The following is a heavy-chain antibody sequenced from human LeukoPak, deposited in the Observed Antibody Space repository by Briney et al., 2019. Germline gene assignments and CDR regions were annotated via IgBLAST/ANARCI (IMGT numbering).Heavy chain of an antibody. Sequence: SETLSLTCTVSGGSISSYYWSWIRQPPGKGLEWIGYIYSSGSTNYNPSLKSRVTISVDTSKNQFSLKLTPVTAADTAVYYCARAYYYGSGSYGLDYWGQGTLVTVSS. CDR1: GGSISSYY. V-gene: IGHV4-59*01. D-gene: IGHD3-10*01. CDR3: ARAYYYGSGSYGLDY. CDR2: IYSSGST. J-gene: IGHJ4*02.